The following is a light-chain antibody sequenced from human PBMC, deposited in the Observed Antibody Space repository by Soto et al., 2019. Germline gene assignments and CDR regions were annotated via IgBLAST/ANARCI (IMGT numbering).Light chain of an antibody. J-gene: IGLJ3*02. CDR3: ATCDDSLNGPV. CDR1: NSNIGTNI. V-gene: IGLV1-44*01. Sequence: QSVLTQPPSASGTPGQRVTISCSGSNSNIGTNIVNWYQHLPGTAPKLLIYNTDQRPSGVPDRFSGSKSGTSASLAISGLQSEDEADYNCATCDDSLNGPVFGGGTKLTVL. CDR2: NTD.